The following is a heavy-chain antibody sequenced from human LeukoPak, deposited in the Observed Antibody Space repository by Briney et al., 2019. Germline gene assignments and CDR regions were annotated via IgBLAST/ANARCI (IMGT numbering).Heavy chain of an antibody. CDR1: GGSISSSSYY. J-gene: IGHJ3*02. D-gene: IGHD2-15*01. V-gene: IGHV4-39*07. CDR2: IYYSGST. CDR3: ARLYPVAGFFDI. Sequence: PSETLSLTCTVSGGSISSSSYYWGWIRQPPGKGLEWIGSIYYSGSTYYNPSLKSRVTISVDTSKNQFSLKLSSVTAADTAVYYCARLYPVAGFFDIWGQGTMVTVSS.